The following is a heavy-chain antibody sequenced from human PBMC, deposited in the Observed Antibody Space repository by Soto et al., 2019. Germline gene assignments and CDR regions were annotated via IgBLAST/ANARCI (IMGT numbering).Heavy chain of an antibody. CDR1: GFTFSNYG. V-gene: IGHV3-30*18. J-gene: IGHJ6*02. Sequence: GGSLRLSCAASGFTFSNYGMHWVRQAPGKGLEWVAVISYDGSNKYYADSVKGRFTISRDNSKNTLYLQMNSLRAEDTAVYYCAKDRCSSGWYYYYYGMDVWGQGTTVTVSS. CDR2: ISYDGSNK. D-gene: IGHD6-19*01. CDR3: AKDRCSSGWYYYYYGMDV.